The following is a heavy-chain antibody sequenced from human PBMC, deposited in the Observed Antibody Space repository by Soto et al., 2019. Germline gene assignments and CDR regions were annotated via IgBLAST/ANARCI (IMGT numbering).Heavy chain of an antibody. J-gene: IGHJ4*02. V-gene: IGHV4-59*08. CDR1: GGSISSYY. Sequence: QVQLQESAPGLVKPSETLSLTCTVSGGSISSYYWSWIRQPPGKGLEWIGYVYYSGSTNYNPSLKSRVPISVDTSKNQFSLKLSSVTAADTAVYYCARARGGSYYAVDYWGQGTLVTVSS. CDR3: ARARGGSYYAVDY. D-gene: IGHD1-26*01. CDR2: VYYSGST.